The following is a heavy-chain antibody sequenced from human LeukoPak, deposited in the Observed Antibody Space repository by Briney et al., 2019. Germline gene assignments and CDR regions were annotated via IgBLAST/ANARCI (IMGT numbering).Heavy chain of an antibody. CDR2: RFYSGST. Sequence: SEILSLTCNVSGGSLNTNIYYWGWIRQPPEKGLEWIGSRFYSGSTYYNPSLKSRVTISVDTSKNQFSLKLSSVTAADTAVYYCARHRRSAIFFRGWVFDPWGQGTLVTVSS. V-gene: IGHV4-39*07. D-gene: IGHD3-9*01. J-gene: IGHJ5*02. CDR3: ARHRRSAIFFRGWVFDP. CDR1: GGSLNTNIYY.